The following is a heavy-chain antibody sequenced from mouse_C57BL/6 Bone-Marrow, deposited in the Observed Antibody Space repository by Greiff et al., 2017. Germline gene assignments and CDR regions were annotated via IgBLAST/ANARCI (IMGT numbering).Heavy chain of an antibody. Sequence: VHLVESGPELVKPGASVKISCKASGYAFSSSWMNWVKQRPGKGLEWIGRIYPGDGDTNYNGKFKGKATLTADKSSSTAYMQLSSLTSEDSAVYFCARKGRRYLYFYYWGQGTTLTVSS. J-gene: IGHJ2*01. V-gene: IGHV1-82*01. CDR2: IYPGDGDT. D-gene: IGHD2-14*01. CDR1: GYAFSSSW. CDR3: ARKGRRYLYFYY.